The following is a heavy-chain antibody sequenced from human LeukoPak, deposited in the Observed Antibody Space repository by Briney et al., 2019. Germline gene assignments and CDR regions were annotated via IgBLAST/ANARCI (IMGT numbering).Heavy chain of an antibody. Sequence: GGSLRLSCEASGFTFSTYAMSWVRQAPGKGLEWVSLISGSGGSTYYADSVKGRFTISRDNSKNTLYLQMNSLRAEDTAVYYCAKGSVPAALTHLDYWGQGTLVTVSS. CDR1: GFTFSTYA. V-gene: IGHV3-23*01. D-gene: IGHD2-2*01. CDR3: AKGSVPAALTHLDY. CDR2: ISGSGGST. J-gene: IGHJ4*02.